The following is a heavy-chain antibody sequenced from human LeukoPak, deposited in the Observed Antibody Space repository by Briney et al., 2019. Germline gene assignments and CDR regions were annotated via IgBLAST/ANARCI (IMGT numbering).Heavy chain of an antibody. CDR2: IYYSGST. Sequence: PSQTLSLTCTVSGGSISSGGYYWSWIRQHPGKGLEWIGYIYYSGSTYYNPSLKSRVTISVDTSKNQFSLKLSSVTAADTAVYYCAREGGDGYRVPTHWGQGTLVTVSS. J-gene: IGHJ4*02. D-gene: IGHD5-24*01. V-gene: IGHV4-31*03. CDR3: AREGGDGYRVPTH. CDR1: GGSISSGGYY.